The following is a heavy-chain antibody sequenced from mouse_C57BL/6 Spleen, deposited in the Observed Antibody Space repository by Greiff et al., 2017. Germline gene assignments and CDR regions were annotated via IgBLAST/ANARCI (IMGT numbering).Heavy chain of an antibody. J-gene: IGHJ1*03. CDR2: ISGGGGNT. V-gene: IGHV5-9*01. CDR3: ARHDYDRRYFDV. D-gene: IGHD2-4*01. Sequence: EVKLQESGGGLVKPGGSLKLSCAASGFTFSSYTMSWVRQTPEKRLEWVATISGGGGNTYYPDSVKGRFTISRDNAKNTLYLQMSSLRSEDTALYYCARHDYDRRYFDVWGTGTTVTVSS. CDR1: GFTFSSYT.